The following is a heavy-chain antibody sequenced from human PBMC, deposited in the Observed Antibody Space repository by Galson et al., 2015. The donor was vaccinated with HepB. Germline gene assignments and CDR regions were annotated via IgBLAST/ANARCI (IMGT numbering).Heavy chain of an antibody. D-gene: IGHD6-19*01. CDR3: AKDYSGFHGASYVYYGIDV. V-gene: IGHV3-23*01. CDR2: ISGSGAGT. Sequence: SLRLSCAASGFTFSTYAGFWVRQAPGKGLDWVSGISGSGAGTYYADSVKGRFTISRDNSKNTIFLQMNSLRVEDTAVYYCAKDYSGFHGASYVYYGIDVWGRGTTVSVSS. CDR1: GFTFSTYA. J-gene: IGHJ6*02.